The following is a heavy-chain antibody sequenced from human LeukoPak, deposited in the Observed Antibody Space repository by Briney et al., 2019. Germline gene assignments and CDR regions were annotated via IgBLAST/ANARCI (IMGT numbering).Heavy chain of an antibody. V-gene: IGHV4-4*07. Sequence: SETLSLTCTVSGGSISSYYWSWIRQPAGKGLEWIGRIYTSGSTNYNPSLKSRVTMSVDTSKNQFSLKLSSVTAADTAVYYCAKDLSGVGATIGVDYWGQGTLVTVSS. CDR3: AKDLSGVGATIGVDY. CDR2: IYTSGST. CDR1: GGSISSYY. D-gene: IGHD1-26*01. J-gene: IGHJ4*02.